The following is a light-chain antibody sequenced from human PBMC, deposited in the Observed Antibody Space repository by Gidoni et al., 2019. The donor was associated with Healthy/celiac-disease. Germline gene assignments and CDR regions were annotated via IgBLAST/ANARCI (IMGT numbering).Light chain of an antibody. V-gene: IGLV3-27*01. Sequence: SYELTQPSSVSVSPGQTARITCPGDVLAKKYARWFQQKPGQAPVLVIYKDSERPSGIPERFSGSSSWTTVTLTISGAQVEDVADYYCYSAADNNWVFGGGPKLTVL. CDR2: KDS. J-gene: IGLJ3*02. CDR3: YSAADNNWV. CDR1: VLAKKY.